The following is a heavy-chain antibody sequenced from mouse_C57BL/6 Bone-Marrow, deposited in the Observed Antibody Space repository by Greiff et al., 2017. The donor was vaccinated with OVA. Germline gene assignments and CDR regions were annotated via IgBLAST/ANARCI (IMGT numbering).Heavy chain of an antibody. CDR3: VRQTTTVVATDWYFDV. J-gene: IGHJ1*03. Sequence: DAGGGLVQPKGSLKLSCAASGFSFNTYAMNWVRQAPGKGLEWVARIRSKSNNYATYYADSVKDRFTISRDDSESMLYLQMNNLKTEDTAMYYCVRQTTTVVATDWYFDVWGTGTTVTVSS. D-gene: IGHD1-1*01. CDR2: IRSKSNNYAT. V-gene: IGHV10-1*01. CDR1: GFSFNTYA.